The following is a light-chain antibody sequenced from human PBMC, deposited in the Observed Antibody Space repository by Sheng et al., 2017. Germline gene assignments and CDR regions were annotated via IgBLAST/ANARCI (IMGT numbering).Light chain of an antibody. CDR1: RSNIGAGYD. V-gene: IGLV1-40*01. Sequence: QSVLTQPPSVSGAPGQRLTITCTGSRSNIGAGYDVHWYQQLPGMAPKLLIYLNANRPSGVPDRFSGSKSGTSASLVISALQAEDEADYYCQSYDKGLSGSLFGTGTKVSVL. CDR3: QSYDKGLSGSL. CDR2: LNA. J-gene: IGLJ1*01.